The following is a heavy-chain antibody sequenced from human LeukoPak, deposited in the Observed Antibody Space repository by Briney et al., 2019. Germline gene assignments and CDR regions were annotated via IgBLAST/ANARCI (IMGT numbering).Heavy chain of an antibody. V-gene: IGHV3-7*01. J-gene: IGHJ6*03. CDR1: GFTFSSYW. D-gene: IGHD3-10*01. CDR3: ARDQEQMVRGVLSNYYYYYMDV. Sequence: PGGSLRLSCAASGFTFSSYWMSWVRQAPGKGLEWVANIKQDGSEKYYADSVKGRFTISRDNAKNSLYLQMNSLRAEDTAVYYCARDQEQMVRGVLSNYYYYYMDVWGKGTTVTVSS. CDR2: IKQDGSEK.